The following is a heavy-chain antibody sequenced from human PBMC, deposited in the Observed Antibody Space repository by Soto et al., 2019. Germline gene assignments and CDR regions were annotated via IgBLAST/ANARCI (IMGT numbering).Heavy chain of an antibody. V-gene: IGHV3-33*01. CDR3: ASGMEVTIDY. CDR2: IWYDGSNK. J-gene: IGHJ4*02. D-gene: IGHD5-18*01. Sequence: QVQLVESGGGVVQPGRSLRLSCAASGFTFSSYGMHWVRQAPGKGLEWVAVIWYDGSNKYYADSVKGRFTISRDNSKNTPYLQMNSLRAEDTAVYYCASGMEVTIDYWGQGTLVTVSS. CDR1: GFTFSSYG.